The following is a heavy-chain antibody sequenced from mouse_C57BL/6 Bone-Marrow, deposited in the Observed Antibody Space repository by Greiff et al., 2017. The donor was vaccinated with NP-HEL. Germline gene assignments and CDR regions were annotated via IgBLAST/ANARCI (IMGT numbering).Heavy chain of an antibody. D-gene: IGHD1-1*01. Sequence: EVQLQQSGTVLARPGASVKMSCKTSGYTFTSYWMHWVTQRPGQGLEWIGAIYPGNSDTSYNQKFKGKAKLTAVTSASTAYMALSSLTNEDSAVYYCTRWGYYGSSPSLFYWGQGTTLTVSS. CDR3: TRWGYYGSSPSLFY. J-gene: IGHJ2*01. V-gene: IGHV1-5*01. CDR1: GYTFTSYW. CDR2: IYPGNSDT.